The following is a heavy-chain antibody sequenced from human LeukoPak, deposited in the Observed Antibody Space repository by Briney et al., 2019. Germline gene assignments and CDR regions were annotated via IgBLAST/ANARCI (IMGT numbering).Heavy chain of an antibody. CDR2: ISYSGST. J-gene: IGHJ6*03. Sequence: SETLSLTCTVSGGSISSYYWSWIRQPPGKGLEWIGYISYSGSTNYNPSLKSRVTISVDTSKNQFSLELSSVAAADTAVYYCARIIRASSGIAYYYYMDVWGKGTTVTVSS. CDR1: GGSISSYY. V-gene: IGHV4-59*01. CDR3: ARIIRASSGIAYYYYMDV. D-gene: IGHD6-13*01.